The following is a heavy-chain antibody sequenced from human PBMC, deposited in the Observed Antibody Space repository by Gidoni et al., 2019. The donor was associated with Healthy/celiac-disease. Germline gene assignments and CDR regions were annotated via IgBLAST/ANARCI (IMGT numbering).Heavy chain of an antibody. J-gene: IGHJ5*02. V-gene: IGHV4-59*01. CDR2: IYYSGST. Sequence: QVQLQESGPGLLKPSETLSLTCTVSGGSISSYYWSWIRQPPGKGLEWIGYIYYSGSTNYNPSLKSRVTISVDTSKNQFSLKLSSVTAADTAVYYCARDLNSYYDFWSGGNNPWFDPWGQGTLVTVSS. CDR3: ARDLNSYYDFWSGGNNPWFDP. CDR1: GGSISSYY. D-gene: IGHD3-3*01.